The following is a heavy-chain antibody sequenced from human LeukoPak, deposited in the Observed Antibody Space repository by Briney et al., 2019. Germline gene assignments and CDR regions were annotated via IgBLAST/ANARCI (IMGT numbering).Heavy chain of an antibody. V-gene: IGHV1-18*01. CDR3: ARAVPPTVRFLEWLLYQGWFDP. Sequence: ASVKVSCKASGYTFTSYGISWVRQAPGQGLEWMGWISAYNGNTNYAQKLQGRVTMTTDTSTSTAYMELRSLRSDDTAVYYCARAVPPTVRFLEWLLYQGWFDPWGQGTLVTVSS. J-gene: IGHJ5*02. D-gene: IGHD3-3*01. CDR2: ISAYNGNT. CDR1: GYTFTSYG.